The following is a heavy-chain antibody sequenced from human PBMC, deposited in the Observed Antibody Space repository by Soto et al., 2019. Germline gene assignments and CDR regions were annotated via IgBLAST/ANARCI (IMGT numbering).Heavy chain of an antibody. CDR2: IYYSGGT. J-gene: IGHJ4*02. CDR3: ASNSYGYTFHDY. CDR1: GGSISSGDYY. V-gene: IGHV4-30-4*01. D-gene: IGHD5-18*01. Sequence: PSETLSLTCTVSGGSISSGDYYWSWIRQPPGKGLEWIGYIYYSGGTYYNPSLKSRVTISVDTSKNQFSLKLSSVTAADTAVYYCASNSYGYTFHDYWGQGTLVTVSS.